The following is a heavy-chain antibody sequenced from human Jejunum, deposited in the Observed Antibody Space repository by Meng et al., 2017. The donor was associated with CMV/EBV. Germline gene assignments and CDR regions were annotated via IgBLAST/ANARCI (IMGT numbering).Heavy chain of an antibody. Sequence: AISPSYVRWIRQPPGKALEWIGYIYYGGSTNYYPSLKSRVTISVDTSKNHFSLKLGSVTAADTAVYYCARGGDWNEGGRFDYWGQGTLVTVSS. D-gene: IGHD1-1*01. CDR1: AISPSY. CDR2: IYYGGST. J-gene: IGHJ4*02. CDR3: ARGGDWNEGGRFDY. V-gene: IGHV4-59*01.